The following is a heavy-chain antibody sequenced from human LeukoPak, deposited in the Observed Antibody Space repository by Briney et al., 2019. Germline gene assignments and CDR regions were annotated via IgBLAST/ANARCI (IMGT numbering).Heavy chain of an antibody. CDR1: GFTFSSYS. CDR2: ISSSSSTI. D-gene: IGHD3-22*01. J-gene: IGHJ4*02. V-gene: IGHV3-48*04. CDR3: ARETATDYYDSSGYGTGY. Sequence: GGSLRLSCAASGFTFSSYSMSWVRQAPGKGLEWVSYISSSSSTINYADSVKGRFTISRDNAKNSLYLQMNSLRAEDTAVYYCARETATDYYDSSGYGTGYWGQGTLVTVSS.